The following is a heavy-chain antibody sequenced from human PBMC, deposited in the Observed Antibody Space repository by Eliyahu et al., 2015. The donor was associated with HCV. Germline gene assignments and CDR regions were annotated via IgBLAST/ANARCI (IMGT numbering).Heavy chain of an antibody. CDR3: AKDVGHLHYFDY. CDR2: ISWNSGSI. J-gene: IGHJ4*02. Sequence: EVQLVESGGGLVQPGRSLRLSCAASGFTFDDYAMHWVRQAPGKGLEWVSGISWNSGSIGYADSVKGRFTISRDNAKNSLYLQMNSLRAEDTALYYCAKDVGHLHYFDYWGQGTLVTVSS. V-gene: IGHV3-9*01. D-gene: IGHD1-26*01. CDR1: GFTFDDYA.